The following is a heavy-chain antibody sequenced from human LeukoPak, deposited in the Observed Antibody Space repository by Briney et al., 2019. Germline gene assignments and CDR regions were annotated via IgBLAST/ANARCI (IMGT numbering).Heavy chain of an antibody. V-gene: IGHV4-59*12. CDR2: IYYSGST. CDR1: GGAITGYY. Sequence: PSETLSLTCTVSGGAITGYYWSWIRQPPGKGLEWIGYIYYSGSTNYNPSLKSRVTISVDTSKNQFSLKLSSVTAADTAVYYCARGYYYGSSGYYSFDYWGQGTLVTVSS. J-gene: IGHJ4*02. CDR3: ARGYYYGSSGYYSFDY. D-gene: IGHD3-22*01.